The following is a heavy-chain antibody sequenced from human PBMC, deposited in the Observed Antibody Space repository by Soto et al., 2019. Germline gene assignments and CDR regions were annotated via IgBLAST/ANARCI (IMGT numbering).Heavy chain of an antibody. D-gene: IGHD6-13*01. CDR3: ARLTSSSWGWFDP. J-gene: IGHJ5*02. CDR2: IWYDGSNK. CDR1: GFTFSSYG. V-gene: IGHV3-33*01. Sequence: PGGSLRLSCAASGFTFSSYGMHWVRQAPGKGLEWVAVIWYDGSNKYYADSVKGRFTISRDNSKNTLYLQMNSLRAEDTAVYYCARLTSSSWGWFDPWGQGTLVTVSS.